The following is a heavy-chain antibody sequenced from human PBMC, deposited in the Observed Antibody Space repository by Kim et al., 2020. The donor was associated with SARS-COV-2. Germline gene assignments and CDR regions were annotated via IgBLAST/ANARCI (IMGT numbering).Heavy chain of an antibody. V-gene: IGHV4-59*01. CDR2: T. CDR3: ARATHYGDYAY. D-gene: IGHD4-17*01. J-gene: IGHJ4*02. Sequence: TNYNPSLKSRVTISVDTSKNQFSLKLCSVTAADTAVYYCARATHYGDYAYWGQGTLVTVSS.